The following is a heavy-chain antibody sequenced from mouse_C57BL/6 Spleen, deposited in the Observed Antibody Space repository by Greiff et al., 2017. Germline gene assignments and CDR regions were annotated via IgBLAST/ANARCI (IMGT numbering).Heavy chain of an antibody. Sequence: VQLQQSGPGLVAPSQSLSITCTVSGFSLTSYGVHWVRQPPGKGLEWLVVIWSDGSTTYNSALKSRLSISKDNSKSQVFLKMNSLQTDDTAMYYCARHEGYGSSSWFAYWGQGTLVTVSA. CDR3: ARHEGYGSSSWFAY. CDR1: GFSLTSYG. CDR2: IWSDGST. D-gene: IGHD1-1*01. J-gene: IGHJ3*01. V-gene: IGHV2-6-1*01.